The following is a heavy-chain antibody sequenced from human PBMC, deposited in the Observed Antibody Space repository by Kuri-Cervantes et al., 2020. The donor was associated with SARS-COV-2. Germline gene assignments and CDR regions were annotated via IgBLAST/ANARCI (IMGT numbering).Heavy chain of an antibody. CDR3: ARLSGYTSLYYYGMDV. CDR2: IYYSGST. V-gene: IGHV4-59*02. CDR1: GGSANSYY. J-gene: IGHJ6*02. D-gene: IGHD5-24*01. Sequence: SETLSLTCTFSGGSANSYYWNWLRQPAGKGLEWIGYIYYSGSTNYNPSLKSRVTISVDTSKNQFSLKLSSVTAADTAVYYCARLSGYTSLYYYGMDVWGQGTTVTVPS.